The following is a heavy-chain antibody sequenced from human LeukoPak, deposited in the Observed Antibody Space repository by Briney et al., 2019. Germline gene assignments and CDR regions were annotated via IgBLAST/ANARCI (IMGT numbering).Heavy chain of an antibody. J-gene: IGHJ4*02. CDR2: IYSGGST. CDR3: ARDPSVTTSGY. Sequence: GGSLRLSXAASGFTVSSNYMSWVRQAPGKGLEWVSVIYSGGSTYYADSVKGRFTIPRDNSKNTLYLQMNSLRAEDTAVYYCARDPSVTTSGYWGQGILVTVSS. V-gene: IGHV3-53*01. CDR1: GFTVSSNY. D-gene: IGHD4-17*01.